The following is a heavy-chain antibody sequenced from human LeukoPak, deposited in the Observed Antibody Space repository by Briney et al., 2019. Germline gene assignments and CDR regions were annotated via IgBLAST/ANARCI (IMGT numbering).Heavy chain of an antibody. CDR3: ATEKGDSPDY. D-gene: IGHD2-21*01. CDR1: GFAFSIYA. J-gene: IGHJ4*02. Sequence: GGSLRLSCAASGFAFSIYAMAWVRQAPGKGLEWVSGISGSGGNTYYADSVKGRFTISRDNSKDTLYLQMNSRRADDTAVYYCATEKGDSPDYWGQGTLVTVSS. CDR2: ISGSGGNT. V-gene: IGHV3-23*01.